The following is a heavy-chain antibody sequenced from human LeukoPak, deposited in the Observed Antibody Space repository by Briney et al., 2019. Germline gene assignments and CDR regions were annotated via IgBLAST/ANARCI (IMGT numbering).Heavy chain of an antibody. CDR3: ARHRGYCSSTSCSGSFDY. D-gene: IGHD2-2*01. J-gene: IGHJ4*02. V-gene: IGHV5-51*01. CDR2: IYPGDSDT. CDR1: GYSFTSYW. Sequence: GESLKISCNVSGYSFTSYWIGWVRHMPGKGMEWMRIIYPGDSDTRYRASFQGQVTISADKSISYLQWSSLKASDTAMYYCARHRGYCSSTSCSGSFDYWGQGTLVTVSS.